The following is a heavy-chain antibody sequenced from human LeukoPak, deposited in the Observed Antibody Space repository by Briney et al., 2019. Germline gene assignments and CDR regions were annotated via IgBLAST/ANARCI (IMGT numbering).Heavy chain of an antibody. Sequence: PGGSLRLSCAASGFTFSSYAMHWVRQAPGKGLEWVAVISYDGSNKYYADSVKGRFTISRDNSKNTLYLQMNSLRAEDTAVYYCARDWNYVYYYMDVWGKGTTVTVSS. CDR2: ISYDGSNK. V-gene: IGHV3-30*04. J-gene: IGHJ6*03. D-gene: IGHD1-1*01. CDR1: GFTFSSYA. CDR3: ARDWNYVYYYMDV.